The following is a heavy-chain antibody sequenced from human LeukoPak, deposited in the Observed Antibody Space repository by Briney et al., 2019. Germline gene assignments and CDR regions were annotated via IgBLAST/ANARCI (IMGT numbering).Heavy chain of an antibody. J-gene: IGHJ3*02. Sequence: GASVKVSCKASGGTFSSYAISWVRQAPGQGLEWMGGIIPIFGTANYAQKFQGRVTITADESTSTAYMELSSLRSEDTAVYYCAREMGETYCGGDCFDAFDIWGQGTMVTVSS. D-gene: IGHD2-21*02. CDR3: AREMGETYCGGDCFDAFDI. CDR2: IIPIFGTA. CDR1: GGTFSSYA. V-gene: IGHV1-69*13.